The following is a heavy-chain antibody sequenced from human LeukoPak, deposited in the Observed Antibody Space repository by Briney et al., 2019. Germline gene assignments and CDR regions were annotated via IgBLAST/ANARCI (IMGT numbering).Heavy chain of an antibody. D-gene: IGHD2-15*01. V-gene: IGHV1-69*04. CDR1: GGTFSSYA. J-gene: IGHJ5*02. Sequence: SVKVSCKASGGTFSSYAISWVRQAPGQGLEWMGRIIPSLGIANYAQKFQGRVTITTDESTSTAYMELSSLRSEDTAVYYCAREAGSGESNWFDPWGQGTLVTVSS. CDR3: AREAGSGESNWFDP. CDR2: IIPSLGIA.